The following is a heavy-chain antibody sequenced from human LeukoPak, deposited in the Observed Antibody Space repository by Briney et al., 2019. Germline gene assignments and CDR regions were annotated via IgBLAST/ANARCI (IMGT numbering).Heavy chain of an antibody. CDR2: VSGNGGST. Sequence: GGSLRLSCAASGFTFSNYSLTWVRQAPGKGLEWVSGVSGNGGSTSYADSVKGRFTISRDNSKNTLYLQMNSLRAEDTAVYYCAKDRSSSTSCSNYWGQGTLVTVSS. J-gene: IGHJ4*02. CDR1: GFTFSNYS. V-gene: IGHV3-23*01. CDR3: AKDRSSSTSCSNY. D-gene: IGHD2-2*01.